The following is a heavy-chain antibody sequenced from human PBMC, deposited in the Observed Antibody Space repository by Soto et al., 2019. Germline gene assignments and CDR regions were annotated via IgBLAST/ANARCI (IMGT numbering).Heavy chain of an antibody. J-gene: IGHJ3*02. D-gene: IGHD2-2*01. V-gene: IGHV4-34*01. CDR2: INHSGST. CDR1: GGSFSGNY. Sequence: QVQLQQWGAGLLKPSETLSLTCGVYGGSFSGNYWSWIRQPPGKGLEWIGEINHSGSTNYNSSLKSRVPISVDASNDRFSLELSSVTAADTAVYYCARDVRYCSSTTCPSAFDMWGQGTMVTVSP. CDR3: ARDVRYCSSTTCPSAFDM.